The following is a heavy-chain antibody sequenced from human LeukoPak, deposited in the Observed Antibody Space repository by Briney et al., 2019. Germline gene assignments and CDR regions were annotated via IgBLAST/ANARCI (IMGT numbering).Heavy chain of an antibody. J-gene: IGHJ4*02. CDR2: ISAYNGNT. CDR1: GYTFTSYG. CDR3: VRVAVAVVRGVINPWDY. V-gene: IGHV1-18*01. Sequence: GTSVKVSCKASGYTFTSYGISWVRQAPGQGLEWMGWISAYNGNTNYAQKLQGRVTMTTDTSTSTVYMELSGLTSDDTAVYYCVRVAVAVVRGVINPWDYWGQGTLVTVSS. D-gene: IGHD3-10*02.